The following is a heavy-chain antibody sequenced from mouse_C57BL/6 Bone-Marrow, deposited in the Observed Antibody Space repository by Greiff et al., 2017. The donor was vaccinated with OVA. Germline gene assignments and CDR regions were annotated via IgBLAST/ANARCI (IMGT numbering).Heavy chain of an antibody. V-gene: IGHV1-62-2*01. Sequence: VQLQQSGAELVKPGASVKLSCKASGYTFTEYTIHWVKQRSGQGLEWIGWFYPGSGSIKYNEKFKDKATLTADKSSSTVYMELSRLTSEDSAVYFCARHYDYDETAMYYFDYWGQGTTLTVSS. CDR3: ARHYDYDETAMYYFDY. J-gene: IGHJ2*01. D-gene: IGHD2-12*01. CDR1: GYTFTEYT. CDR2: FYPGSGSI.